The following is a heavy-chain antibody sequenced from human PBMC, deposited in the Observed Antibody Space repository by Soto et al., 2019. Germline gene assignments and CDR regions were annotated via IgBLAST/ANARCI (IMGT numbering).Heavy chain of an antibody. J-gene: IGHJ6*02. Sequence: PGESLKISCKVSGYTFTNYWIGWVRQMPGKGLEWMGIIYPGDSDTKYNPSFQGQVTISADKSITTTYLRRTSLKASDTAIYYCAASIFYYGMDVWGQGTTVTVSS. CDR2: IYPGDSDT. V-gene: IGHV5-51*01. CDR3: AASIFYYGMDV. CDR1: GYTFTNYW.